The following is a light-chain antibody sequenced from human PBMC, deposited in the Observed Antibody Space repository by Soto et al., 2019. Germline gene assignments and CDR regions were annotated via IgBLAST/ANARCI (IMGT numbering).Light chain of an antibody. J-gene: IGKJ5*01. CDR3: QQYCSSSPTT. CDR1: QSISSNY. V-gene: IGKV3-20*01. Sequence: EIVLTQSPGTLSLSPGEGATLSCRASQSISSNYLAWYQQRPGQAPRLLIYGASSRDTGIPDTFSGGGSGTDFTLTISRLEPEDFAVYYCQQYCSSSPTTFGQGTRLEIE. CDR2: GAS.